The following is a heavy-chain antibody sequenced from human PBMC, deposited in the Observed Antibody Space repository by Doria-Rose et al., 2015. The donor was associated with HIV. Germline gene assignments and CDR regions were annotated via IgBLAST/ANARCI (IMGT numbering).Heavy chain of an antibody. Sequence: LQPPGKGLEWIGEFHPSGGTNYNTSLKSRVTISVDTSKNQFSLKLTSVTAADTAVYYCVRGWGRWFNNWGQGTLVTVSS. D-gene: IGHD3-16*01. V-gene: IGHV4-34*01. CDR2: FHPSGGT. CDR3: VRGWGRWFNN. J-gene: IGHJ4*02.